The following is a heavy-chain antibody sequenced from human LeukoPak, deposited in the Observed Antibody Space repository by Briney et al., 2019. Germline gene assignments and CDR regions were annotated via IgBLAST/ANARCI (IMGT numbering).Heavy chain of an antibody. V-gene: IGHV4-59*08. J-gene: IGHJ4*02. D-gene: IGHD3-10*01. Sequence: AETLSLTCTVSGGSISSYYWSGIRQPPGKGLVGIGYIYYSGSTNYNPSLKSRVTISVDTSKNQFSLKLSSVTAADTAVYYCARRGDYGSGAYVYWGQGTLVTVSS. CDR2: IYYSGST. CDR1: GGSISSYY. CDR3: ARRGDYGSGAYVY.